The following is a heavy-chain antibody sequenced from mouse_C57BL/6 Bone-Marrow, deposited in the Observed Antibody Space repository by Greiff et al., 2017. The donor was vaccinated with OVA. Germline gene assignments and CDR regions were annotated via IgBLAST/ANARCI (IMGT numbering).Heavy chain of an antibody. CDR2: IHPSDSDT. CDR1: GYTFTSYW. Sequence: QVQLQQPGAELVKPGASVKVSCKASGYTFTSYWMHWVKQRPGQGLEWIGRIHPSDSDTNYNQKFKGKATLTVAKSSSTAYMQLSSLTSEDSAVYYCAIPGDWAWFAYWGQGTLVTVSA. CDR3: AIPGDWAWFAY. J-gene: IGHJ3*01. D-gene: IGHD4-1*01. V-gene: IGHV1-74*01.